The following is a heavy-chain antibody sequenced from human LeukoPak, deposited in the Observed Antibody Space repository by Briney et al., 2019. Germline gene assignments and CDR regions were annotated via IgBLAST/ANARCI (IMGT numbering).Heavy chain of an antibody. J-gene: IGHJ4*02. CDR2: INPNSGGT. Sequence: GASVKVSCKASGYTFNSYYMHWVRQAPGQGLEWMGWINPNSGGTNYAQKFQGRVTMTRDTSISTAYMELSRLRSDDTAVYYCASAYSSGWPYFDYWGQGTLVTVSS. CDR1: GYTFNSYY. CDR3: ASAYSSGWPYFDY. D-gene: IGHD6-19*01. V-gene: IGHV1-2*02.